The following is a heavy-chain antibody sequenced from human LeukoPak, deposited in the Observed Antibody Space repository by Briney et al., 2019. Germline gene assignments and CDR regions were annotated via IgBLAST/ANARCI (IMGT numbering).Heavy chain of an antibody. D-gene: IGHD1-26*01. J-gene: IGHJ5*02. CDR3: ARFVVGDSKEWFDP. CDR1: GYTFTGYY. Sequence: GASVKVSCKASGYTFTGYYMHWVRQAPGQGLEWMGWINPNSGGTNYAQKFQGRVTMTRDTSISTAYMELSRLRSDDTAVYYCARFVVGDSKEWFDPWGQGTLVTVSS. V-gene: IGHV1-2*02. CDR2: INPNSGGT.